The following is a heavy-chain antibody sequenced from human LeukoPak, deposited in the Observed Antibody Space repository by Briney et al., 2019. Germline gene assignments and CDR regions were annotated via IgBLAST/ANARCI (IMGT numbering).Heavy chain of an antibody. J-gene: IGHJ3*02. CDR2: IYPGDSDA. Sequence: LGESLKISCKGSGYSFTNYWIAWVRQMPGQGLGGMAIIYPGDSDARYSPSFQGQVTISVDKSISPTYLRWSRLKASDTAMYHCARRGWGFGEPKRDHDTFDIWGQGTMVTVSS. CDR3: ARRGWGFGEPKRDHDTFDI. CDR1: GYSFTNYW. V-gene: IGHV5-51*01. D-gene: IGHD3-10*01.